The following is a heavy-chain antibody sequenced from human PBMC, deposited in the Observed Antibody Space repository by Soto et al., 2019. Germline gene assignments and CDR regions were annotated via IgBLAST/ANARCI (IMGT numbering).Heavy chain of an antibody. CDR1: GFTFSSYA. J-gene: IGHJ4*02. V-gene: IGHV3-30-3*01. Sequence: QVQLVESGGGVVQPGRSLRLSCAASGFTFSSYAMHWVRQAPGKGLEWVAVISYDGSNKYYADSVKGRFTISRDNSKKTLYLQMNSLRAEFTAVYYCARDPVAYCGGDCRTFDYWGQGTLVTVSS. CDR3: ARDPVAYCGGDCRTFDY. CDR2: ISYDGSNK. D-gene: IGHD2-21*02.